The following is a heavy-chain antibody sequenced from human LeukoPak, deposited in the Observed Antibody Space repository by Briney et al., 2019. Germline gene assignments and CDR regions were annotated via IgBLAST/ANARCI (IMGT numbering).Heavy chain of an antibody. Sequence: SETLSLTCTVSGGSISSYFWSWIRQPPGKGLEWIWYIYYSGSTNYNPSLKSRVTISADTSKNQFSLKLSSVTAADTAVYYCASTVVTAPYFDYWGQGTLVTVSS. CDR1: GGSISSYF. V-gene: IGHV4-59*08. CDR3: ASTVVTAPYFDY. CDR2: IYYSGST. J-gene: IGHJ4*02. D-gene: IGHD4-23*01.